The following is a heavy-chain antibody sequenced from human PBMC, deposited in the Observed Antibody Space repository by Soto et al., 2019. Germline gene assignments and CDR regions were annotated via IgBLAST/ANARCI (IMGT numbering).Heavy chain of an antibody. J-gene: IGHJ6*02. CDR1: GFTFSSYG. Sequence: QVQLVESGGGVVQPGRTLRLSCAASGFTFSSYGMHWVRQAPGKGLEWVAVISYDGSNKYYADSVKGRFTIYRDNYKNKLYLQMNSLRAEDTAVYYCAKEAHSSGWYLTGYYYYGMDVWGQGTTVTVSS. D-gene: IGHD6-19*01. CDR2: ISYDGSNK. V-gene: IGHV3-30*18. CDR3: AKEAHSSGWYLTGYYYYGMDV.